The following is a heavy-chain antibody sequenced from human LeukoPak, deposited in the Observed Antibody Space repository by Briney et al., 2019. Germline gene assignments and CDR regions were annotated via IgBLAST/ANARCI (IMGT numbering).Heavy chain of an antibody. CDR3: ARGADSGYSSDN. V-gene: IGHV3-30*04. Sequence: GSLRLSCAASGFTFSSHAMNWVRQAPGKGLEWVAVISYDGSNKYYVDSVKGRFTISRDNAKNTLYLQMNSLRAEDTAVYYCARGADSGYSSDNWGQGTLVSVSS. D-gene: IGHD3-9*01. J-gene: IGHJ4*02. CDR2: ISYDGSNK. CDR1: GFTFSSHA.